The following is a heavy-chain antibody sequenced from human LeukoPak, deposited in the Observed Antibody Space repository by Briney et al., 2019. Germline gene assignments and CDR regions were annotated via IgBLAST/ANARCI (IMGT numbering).Heavy chain of an antibody. Sequence: PGGSLRLSCAASGFTFSSYSMNWVRQAPGKGLEWVSYISSSSSTIYYADSVKGRFTISRDNAKNSLYLQMNSLRAEDTAVYYCASPTTVSGENYWGQGTLVTVSS. J-gene: IGHJ4*02. CDR3: ASPTTVSGENY. CDR1: GFTFSSYS. V-gene: IGHV3-48*01. CDR2: ISSSSSTI. D-gene: IGHD4-17*01.